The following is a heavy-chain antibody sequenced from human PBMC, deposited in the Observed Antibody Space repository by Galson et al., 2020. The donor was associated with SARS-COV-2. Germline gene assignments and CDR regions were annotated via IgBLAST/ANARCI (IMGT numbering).Heavy chain of an antibody. V-gene: IGHV3-33*01. CDR2: IFFDGSEK. Sequence: GGSMRLSCAVSGFTFSDHAMHWVRQAPGKGLEWVAQIFFDGSEKYYGDSVRGRLTISRDSSTNTVYLQMNNLRVDDTAVYYCARDGQSSRSWALDYWGQGTRLTVSS. CDR1: GFTFSDHA. J-gene: IGHJ4*02. CDR3: ARDGQSSRSWALDY. D-gene: IGHD2-15*01.